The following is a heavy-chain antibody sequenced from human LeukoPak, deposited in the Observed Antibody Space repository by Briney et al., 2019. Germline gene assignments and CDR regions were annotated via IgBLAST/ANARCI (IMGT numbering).Heavy chain of an antibody. CDR1: GLNFSSYK. J-gene: IGHJ4*02. CDR3: ARAGEYSSNVDY. Sequence: GGSLRISCAATGLNFSSYKMNWVRKAPGKGLEWVSHINTDSTTKYYADSVKGRFTMSRDNAENSLYLQMNSLSAEDTAVYYCARAGEYSSNVDYWGQGTLVTVSS. D-gene: IGHD6-6*01. V-gene: IGHV3-48*01. CDR2: INTDSTTK.